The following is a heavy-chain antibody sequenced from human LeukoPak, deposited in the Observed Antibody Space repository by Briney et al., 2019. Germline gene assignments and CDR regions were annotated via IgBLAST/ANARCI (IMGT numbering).Heavy chain of an antibody. Sequence: SETLSLTCTVPGGSISSYYWSWIRQPPGKGLEWIGYIYYSGSTNYNPSLKSRVTISVDTSKNQFSLKLSSVTAADTAVYYCARPNRYGEVDYWGQGTLVTVSS. CDR3: ARPNRYGEVDY. CDR2: IYYSGST. J-gene: IGHJ4*02. D-gene: IGHD4-17*01. CDR1: GGSISSYY. V-gene: IGHV4-59*08.